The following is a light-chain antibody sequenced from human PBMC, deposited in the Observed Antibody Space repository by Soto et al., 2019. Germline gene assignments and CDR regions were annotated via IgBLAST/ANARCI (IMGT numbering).Light chain of an antibody. J-gene: IGLJ3*02. CDR1: KIESKS. CDR2: DDT. Sequence: SYELTQPPSVSVAPGQTASITCEENKIESKSVHWYQQRQGQAPVLVLYDDTDRPSGISERFSGSNSGNTATLTISRVEAGDEADYYCQVWDSSSDQGVFGGGTKLTVL. CDR3: QVWDSSSDQGV. V-gene: IGLV3-21*02.